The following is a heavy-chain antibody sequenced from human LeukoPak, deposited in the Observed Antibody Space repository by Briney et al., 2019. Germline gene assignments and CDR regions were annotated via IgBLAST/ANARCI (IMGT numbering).Heavy chain of an antibody. V-gene: IGHV1-2*02. CDR1: GYTFTGYY. Sequence: ASVKVSCKASGYTFTGYYMHWVRQAPGQGLEWMGWINPNSGGMNYAQKFQGRVTMTRDTSISTAYMELSRLRSDDTAVYYCARDRDYGSGIFDYWGQGTLVTVSS. J-gene: IGHJ4*02. CDR2: INPNSGGM. D-gene: IGHD3-10*01. CDR3: ARDRDYGSGIFDY.